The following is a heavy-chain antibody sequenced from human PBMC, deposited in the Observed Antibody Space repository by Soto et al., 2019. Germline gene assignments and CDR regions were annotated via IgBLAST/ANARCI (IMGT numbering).Heavy chain of an antibody. CDR1: GYTFTGYY. J-gene: IGHJ5*02. D-gene: IGHD5-12*01. V-gene: IGHV1-2*04. Sequence: ASVKVSCKASGYTFTGYYMHWVRQAPGQGLEWMGWINPNSGGTNYAQKFQGWVTMTRDTSISTAYMELSRLRSDDTAVYYCARGLDIVATIGSEWFDPWGQGTLVTVSS. CDR3: ARGLDIVATIGSEWFDP. CDR2: INPNSGGT.